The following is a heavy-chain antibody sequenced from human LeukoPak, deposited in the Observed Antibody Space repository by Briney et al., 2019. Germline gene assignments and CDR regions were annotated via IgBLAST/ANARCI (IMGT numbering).Heavy chain of an antibody. J-gene: IGHJ6*04. CDR2: INHSGST. CDR3: ARGGDGQYYYYGMDV. D-gene: IGHD4-17*01. Sequence: SETLSLTCAVYCGSFSGYYWSWIRQPPGKRLELIGEINHSGSTNYNPSLKSRVTISVDTSKNQFSLKLSSVTAADTAVYYCARGGDGQYYYYGMDVWGKGTTVTVSS. CDR1: CGSFSGYY. V-gene: IGHV4-34*01.